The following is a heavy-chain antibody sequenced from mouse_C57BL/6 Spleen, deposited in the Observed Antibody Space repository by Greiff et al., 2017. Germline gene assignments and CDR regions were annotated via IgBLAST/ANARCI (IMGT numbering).Heavy chain of an antibody. V-gene: IGHV1-18*01. CDR3: GRSVMVTGGFDY. CDR1: GYTFTDYT. CDR2: INPNNGGT. D-gene: IGHD2-2*01. Sequence: VQLQQSGPELVKPGASVKIPCKASGYTFTDYTMAWVKQSHGKSLEWIGDINPNNGGTNYNQKFKGKATLTGDKSSSTAYMELRSLTSEDTAVYYWGRSVMVTGGFDYWGQGTTLTVSS. J-gene: IGHJ2*01.